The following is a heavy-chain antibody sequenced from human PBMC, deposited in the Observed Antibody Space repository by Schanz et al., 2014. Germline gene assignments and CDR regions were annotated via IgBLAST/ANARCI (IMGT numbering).Heavy chain of an antibody. J-gene: IGHJ4*02. CDR1: GFTFSSYS. Sequence: EVQLVESGGGLVQPGGSLRLSCAASGFTFSSYSLNWVRQAPGKGLEWVSSISYGTSYIYYAESVKGRFTISRDNAKNSLYLQMNGLRAEDTAVYYCVRDSFFAFDYWGQGTLVTVSS. CDR2: ISYGTSYI. V-gene: IGHV3-21*01. CDR3: VRDSFFAFDY. D-gene: IGHD3-3*01.